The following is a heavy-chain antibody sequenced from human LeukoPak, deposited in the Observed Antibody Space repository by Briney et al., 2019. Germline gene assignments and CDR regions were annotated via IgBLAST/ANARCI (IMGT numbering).Heavy chain of an antibody. CDR2: IYTSGST. CDR1: GGSISSGSYY. CDR3: ARVRDDDYYYGMDV. J-gene: IGHJ6*02. V-gene: IGHV4-61*02. Sequence: SETLSLTCTVSGGSISSGSYYWSWIRQPAGKGLEWIGRIYTSGSTNYNPSLKSRVTISVDTSKNQFSLKLSSVTAADTAVYYCARVRDDDYYYGMDVWGQGTTVTVSS. D-gene: IGHD3-10*01.